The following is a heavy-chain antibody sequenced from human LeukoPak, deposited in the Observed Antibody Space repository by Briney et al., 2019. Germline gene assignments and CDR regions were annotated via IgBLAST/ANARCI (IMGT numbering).Heavy chain of an antibody. J-gene: IGHJ2*01. CDR2: TYYRSKWYN. CDR1: GDSVSSNSAA. Sequence: SQTLSLTCAISGDSVSSNSAAWNWIRQSPSRGLEWLGSTYYRSKWYNDYAVSVKSRIIINPDTSKNQFSLQLNSVTPEDTAVYYCAREKGPNWESWYFDLWGRGTLVTVSS. CDR3: AREKGPNWESWYFDL. D-gene: IGHD7-27*01. V-gene: IGHV6-1*01.